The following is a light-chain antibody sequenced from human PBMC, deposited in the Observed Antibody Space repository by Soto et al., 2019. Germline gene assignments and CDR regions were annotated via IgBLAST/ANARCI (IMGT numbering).Light chain of an antibody. CDR3: QQSYSTPPT. J-gene: IGKJ1*01. Sequence: DIQMTQSPASLSASVGDRVTISCRASQSIGRNVNWYQQKPGTAPKLLIFTSSSLQSGVPSRFSVSGSGTDFIFTISNLQPEDFATYFCQQSYSTPPTFGQGTKVEIK. CDR1: QSIGRN. V-gene: IGKV1-39*01. CDR2: TSS.